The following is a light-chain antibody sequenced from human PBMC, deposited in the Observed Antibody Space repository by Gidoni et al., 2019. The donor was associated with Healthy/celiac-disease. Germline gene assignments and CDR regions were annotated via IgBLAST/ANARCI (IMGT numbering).Light chain of an antibody. Sequence: EIVLTHPPATLPFPPGERSPLTCRASQSVSSYLAWYHQNPGQAPRLLIYDAANRATGIPARFSGSGSGTDFTLTISSLEPEDYAVYYCQQRSNWPPYTFGQGTKLEIK. CDR3: QQRSNWPPYT. J-gene: IGKJ2*01. CDR1: QSVSSY. CDR2: DAA. V-gene: IGKV3-11*01.